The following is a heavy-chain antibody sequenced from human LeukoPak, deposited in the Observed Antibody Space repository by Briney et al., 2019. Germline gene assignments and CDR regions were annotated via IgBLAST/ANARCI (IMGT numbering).Heavy chain of an antibody. V-gene: IGHV3-53*01. J-gene: IGHJ4*02. Sequence: GGYLRLSCAASGFTVTSNYMSWVRQALGKGLEWVSVIYSGDNTYYADSVRGRFTISRDNSKNTLYLQMNSLRAEDTAVYYCARTPYGGNSAFDYWGQGTLVTVSS. D-gene: IGHD4-23*01. CDR2: IYSGDNT. CDR3: ARTPYGGNSAFDY. CDR1: GFTVTSNY.